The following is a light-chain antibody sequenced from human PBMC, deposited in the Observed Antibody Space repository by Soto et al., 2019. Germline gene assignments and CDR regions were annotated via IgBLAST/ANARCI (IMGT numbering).Light chain of an antibody. CDR3: CSYAGSSLWV. CDR2: DVT. CDR1: SSDFGTYNY. J-gene: IGLJ3*02. V-gene: IGLV2-11*01. Sequence: QSALTQPRSVSGSPGQSVTISCTGTSSDFGTYNYVSWYQQHPGKAPKLVIYDVTKRTSGVPDRFSGSKSGNTASLTISGLHAEDEADYYCCSYAGSSLWVFGGGTKLTVL.